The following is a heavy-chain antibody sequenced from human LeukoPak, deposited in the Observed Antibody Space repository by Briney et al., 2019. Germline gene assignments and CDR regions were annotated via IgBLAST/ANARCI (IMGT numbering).Heavy chain of an antibody. CDR3: ARRPTGIEMDV. Sequence: GGSLRLSCAASGFTFSSYEMNWVRQAPGKGLEGVSYISSSGSTIYYADSVKGRFTISRDNAKNSLYLQMNSLRAEDTAVYYCARRPTGIEMDVWGKGTTVTVSS. V-gene: IGHV3-48*03. J-gene: IGHJ6*04. CDR2: ISSSGSTI. CDR1: GFTFSSYE. D-gene: IGHD1-1*01.